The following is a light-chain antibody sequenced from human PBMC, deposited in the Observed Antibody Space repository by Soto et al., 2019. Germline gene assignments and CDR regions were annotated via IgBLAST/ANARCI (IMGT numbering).Light chain of an antibody. CDR3: CSYAGSYTWV. CDR1: SSDVGGYNF. J-gene: IGLJ1*01. Sequence: QSALTQPRSVSGSPGQSVTISCTGTSSDVGGYNFVSWCQQHPGKAPKLMIYDVSKRPSGVPDRFSGSKSGITASLTISGLQAEDEADYYCCSYAGSYTWVFGTGTKLTVL. CDR2: DVS. V-gene: IGLV2-11*01.